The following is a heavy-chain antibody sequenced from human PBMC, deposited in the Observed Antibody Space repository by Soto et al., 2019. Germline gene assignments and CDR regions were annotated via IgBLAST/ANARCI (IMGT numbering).Heavy chain of an antibody. Sequence: GGSLRLSCATSGFILSDCAMNWVRQAPGKGLEWVSAISGSGGSTYYADSVKGRFTISRDNAKNSLYLQMNSLRAEDTAVYYCARKSRLDAFDIWGQGTMVTVSS. CDR2: ISGSGGST. V-gene: IGHV3-21*01. CDR3: ARKSRLDAFDI. D-gene: IGHD6-25*01. CDR1: GFILSDCA. J-gene: IGHJ3*02.